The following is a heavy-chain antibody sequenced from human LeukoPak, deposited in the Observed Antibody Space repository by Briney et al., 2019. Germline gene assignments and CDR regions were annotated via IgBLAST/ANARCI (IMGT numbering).Heavy chain of an antibody. Sequence: GGSLRLSCAASGFTFSSYAMSWVRQAPGKGREWVSAISGSGGSTYYAVSVKGRFTISRDNSKNTLYLQMNSLRAEDTAVYYCAKDRGPIVEHDAFDIWGQGTMVTVSS. CDR1: GFTFSSYA. J-gene: IGHJ3*02. CDR2: ISGSGGST. V-gene: IGHV3-23*01. D-gene: IGHD3-22*01. CDR3: AKDRGPIVEHDAFDI.